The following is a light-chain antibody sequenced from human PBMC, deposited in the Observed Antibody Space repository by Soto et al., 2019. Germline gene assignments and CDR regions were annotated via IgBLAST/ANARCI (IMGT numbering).Light chain of an antibody. Sequence: DMVMTQSPDSLAVSLGERATINCKSSQSVLYSSNNKNYLAWYQQKPGQPPKLLINWASTREYGVPDRFSGSGSGTDFTLAISSLQAEDVAVYYCQQFYGSPLTFGGGTKVEIK. CDR3: QQFYGSPLT. V-gene: IGKV4-1*01. CDR1: QSVLYSSNNKNY. J-gene: IGKJ4*01. CDR2: WAS.